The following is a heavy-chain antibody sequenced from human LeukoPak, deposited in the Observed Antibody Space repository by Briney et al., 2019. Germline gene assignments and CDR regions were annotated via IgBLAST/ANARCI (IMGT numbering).Heavy chain of an antibody. CDR1: GGTFSSYA. Sequence: SVKVSCKASGGTFSSYAFSWVRQAPGQGLEWMGGIIPIFGTANYAQKFQGRVTITADESTSTAYMELSSLRSEDTAVYYCARDRFPYSSSWYFDYWGQGTLVTVSS. D-gene: IGHD6-13*01. CDR3: ARDRFPYSSSWYFDY. J-gene: IGHJ4*02. CDR2: IIPIFGTA. V-gene: IGHV1-69*13.